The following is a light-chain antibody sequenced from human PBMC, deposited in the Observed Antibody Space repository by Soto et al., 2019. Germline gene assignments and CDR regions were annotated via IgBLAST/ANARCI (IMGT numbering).Light chain of an antibody. J-gene: IGKJ1*01. CDR2: KAS. CDR3: QQYNSYWM. Sequence: DIQMTQSPSTLSASVGDRVTITCRASQSISSWLAWYQQKPGKAPKLPIYKASSLESGVPSRFSGSGSGTEFTLTISGLQPDDFATYYCQQYNSYWMFGQGTKVEIK. V-gene: IGKV1-5*03. CDR1: QSISSW.